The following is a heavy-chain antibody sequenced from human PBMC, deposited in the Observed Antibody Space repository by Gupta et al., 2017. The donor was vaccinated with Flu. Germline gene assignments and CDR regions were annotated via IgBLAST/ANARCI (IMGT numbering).Heavy chain of an antibody. CDR2: ISQRGAT. J-gene: IGHJ4*02. D-gene: IGHD1-26*01. Sequence: EVQLVESGGGLVQPGGSLRLSCAISGFTFSSYEMSWVRQAPGRGLEWIACISQRGATYYTDPVRGRFSISRDTANNALYLQMSSLRDEDTAIYYCARGHWDKWGQGTPVTVSS. CDR3: ARGHWDK. CDR1: GFTFSSYE. V-gene: IGHV3-48*03.